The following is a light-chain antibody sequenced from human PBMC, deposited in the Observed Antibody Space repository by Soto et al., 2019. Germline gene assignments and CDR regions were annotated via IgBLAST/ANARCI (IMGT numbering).Light chain of an antibody. V-gene: IGKV3-11*01. CDR3: QQRSTSFT. CDR2: DAS. Sequence: EIVLTQSPATLSLSPGERATLSCRASQSVGSYLAWYQQKPGQAPRLLIYDASNRAPGIPARFSGSGSGTDFALTISSLEPEDFAVYYCQQRSTSFTFGGGTKVEIK. CDR1: QSVGSY. J-gene: IGKJ4*01.